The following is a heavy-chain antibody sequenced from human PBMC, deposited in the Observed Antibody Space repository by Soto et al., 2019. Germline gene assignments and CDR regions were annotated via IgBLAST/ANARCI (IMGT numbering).Heavy chain of an antibody. V-gene: IGHV2-26*04. CDR2: IFSNDEK. J-gene: IGHJ5*02. Sequence: QVTVKESGPVLVKPTETLTLTCTVSGFSLSNAGLGVSWIRQPPGKALEWLAHIFSNDEKSYSTSLKTRLTIYKDTSKSQVVLTMTIMDPVDTARYYCASTYSTSWYWFDAWGQGTLVTVSS. D-gene: IGHD2-2*01. CDR3: ASTYSTSWYWFDA. CDR1: GFSLSNAGLG.